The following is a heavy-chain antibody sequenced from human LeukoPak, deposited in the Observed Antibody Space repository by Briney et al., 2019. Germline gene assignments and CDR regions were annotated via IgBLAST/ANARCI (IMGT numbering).Heavy chain of an antibody. J-gene: IGHJ6*03. CDR3: AREGGYSYGFSYYYMDV. CDR1: GYSISSGFF. Sequence: PSETLSLTCTVSGYSISSGFFWGWIRQPPGKGLEWIGSIYHSGSTHYNSSLKSRVTISVDTSKNQFSLKLSSVTAADTAVYYCAREGGYSYGFSYYYMDVWGKGTTVTISS. CDR2: IYHSGST. D-gene: IGHD5-18*01. V-gene: IGHV4-38-2*02.